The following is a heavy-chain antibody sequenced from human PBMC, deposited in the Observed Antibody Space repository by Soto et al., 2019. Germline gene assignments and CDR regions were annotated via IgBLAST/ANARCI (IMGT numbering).Heavy chain of an antibody. V-gene: IGHV4-31*03. J-gene: IGHJ4*02. D-gene: IGHD6-13*01. Sequence: SETLSLTCTVSGGSISSGGYYWSWIRQHPGKGLEWIGYIYYSGSTYYNPSLKSRVTISVDTSKNQFSLKLSSVTAADTAVYYCARGPFGPREQRLVTLEIWGQGTLVTVSS. CDR3: ARGPFGPREQRLVTLEI. CDR1: GGSISSGGYY. CDR2: IYYSGST.